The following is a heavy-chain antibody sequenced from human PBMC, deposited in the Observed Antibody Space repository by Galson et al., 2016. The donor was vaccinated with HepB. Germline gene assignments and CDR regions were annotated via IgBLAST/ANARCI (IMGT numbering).Heavy chain of an antibody. J-gene: IGHJ4*02. D-gene: IGHD6-19*01. CDR1: GITFSSYA. CDR2: IKSYGGST. CDR3: AKEALTGGWFNY. Sequence: SLRLSCAVSGITFSSYAMSWVRQAPGKGPEWVSTIKSYGGSTDYADDVQGRFTISSDDSKSTLYLQMNSLRAEDTAVYYCAKEALTGGWFNYWGQGTLLTVSS. V-gene: IGHV3-23*01.